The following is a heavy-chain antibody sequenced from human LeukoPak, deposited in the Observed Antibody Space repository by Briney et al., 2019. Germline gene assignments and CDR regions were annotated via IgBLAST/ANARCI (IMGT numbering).Heavy chain of an antibody. J-gene: IGHJ6*03. CDR2: ISAYNGNT. D-gene: IGHD2-2*01. V-gene: IGHV1-18*01. CDR1: GYTFTSYG. CDR3: ARDHRGSVLAAMGRSYYYYMDV. Sequence: ASVKVSCKASGYTFTSYGISWVRQAPGQGLEWMGWISAYNGNTNYAQKLQGRVTMTRDTSTNTVYMELSSLRSEDTAVYYCARDHRGSVLAAMGRSYYYYMDVWGKGTTVTISS.